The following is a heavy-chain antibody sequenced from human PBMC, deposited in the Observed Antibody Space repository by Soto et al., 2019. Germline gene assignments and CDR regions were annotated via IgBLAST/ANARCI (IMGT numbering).Heavy chain of an antibody. CDR3: AKEDNLGPKTGYAFDP. Sequence: SQTLSLTCAISGDSVSSNTASWNWIRQSPSRGLEWLGRTYFRSKWYNDYAVSVKSRIIINPDTSNNQFSLQLNSVTPEDTAVYFCAKEDNLGPKTGYAFDPWGQGIMVTV. J-gene: IGHJ5*02. D-gene: IGHD5-12*01. CDR1: GDSVSSNTAS. CDR2: TYFRSKWYN. V-gene: IGHV6-1*01.